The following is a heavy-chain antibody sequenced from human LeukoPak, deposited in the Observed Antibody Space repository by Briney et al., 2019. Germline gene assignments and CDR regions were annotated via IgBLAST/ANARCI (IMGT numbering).Heavy chain of an antibody. J-gene: IGHJ5*02. V-gene: IGHV1-2*02. CDR3: ARGGVVVPANDWFDP. CDR2: INPNSGGT. D-gene: IGHD2-2*01. Sequence: ASVKVSCKASGYTFTGYYMHWVRQAPGQGLEWMGWINPNSGGTNYAQKFQGRVTMTRDTSISTAYMELSRLRSDDTAVYYCARGGVVVPANDWFDPWGQGTLVTVSS. CDR1: GYTFTGYY.